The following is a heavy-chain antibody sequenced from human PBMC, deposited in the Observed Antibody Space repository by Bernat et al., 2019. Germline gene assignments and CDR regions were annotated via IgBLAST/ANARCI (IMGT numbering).Heavy chain of an antibody. J-gene: IGHJ6*02. V-gene: IGHV1-2*04. CDR3: ARALPVKGVDV. CDR1: AYTFTGYY. D-gene: IGHD1-26*01. Sequence: QVQLVQSGAEVKKPGASVKVSCKAYAYTFTGYYLHWVRQAPGQGLEWMGWINPNSGATDYARKFQGWVTMTRDTSISTAYMELSRVKSDDTAVYYCARALPVKGVDVWGQGTTVIVSS. CDR2: INPNSGAT.